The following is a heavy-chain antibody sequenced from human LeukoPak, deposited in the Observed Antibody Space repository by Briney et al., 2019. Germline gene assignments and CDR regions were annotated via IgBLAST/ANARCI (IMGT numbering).Heavy chain of an antibody. CDR2: INHDGSST. D-gene: IGHD6-19*01. CDR3: AKDALHYSSGWPGGGRHFDY. V-gene: IGHV3-74*01. Sequence: GGSLRLSCATSGFTFSTFWVHWVRQAPGKGLVWVSRINHDGSSTNYADSVKGRFTISRDNAKNTLYLQMNSLRAEDTALYYCAKDALHYSSGWPGGGRHFDYWGQGTLVTVSS. CDR1: GFTFSTFW. J-gene: IGHJ4*02.